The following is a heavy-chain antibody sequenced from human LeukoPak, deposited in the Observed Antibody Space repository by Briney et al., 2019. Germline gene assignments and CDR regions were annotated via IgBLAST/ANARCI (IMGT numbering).Heavy chain of an antibody. CDR3: ARQESGWYDLFDY. D-gene: IGHD6-19*01. CDR1: GGSIRSSYYY. V-gene: IGHV4-39*01. CDR2: IYDSGST. Sequence: PSETLSLTCTVSGGSIRSSYYYWGWIRQPPGKGLEWIGSIYDSGSTYYNPSLKSRVTISVDTSKNQFSLKLSSVTAADTAVYYCARQESGWYDLFDYWGQGTLVTVSS. J-gene: IGHJ4*02.